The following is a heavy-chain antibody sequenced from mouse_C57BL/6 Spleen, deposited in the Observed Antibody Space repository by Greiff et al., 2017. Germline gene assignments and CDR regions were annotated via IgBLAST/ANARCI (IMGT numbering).Heavy chain of an antibody. D-gene: IGHD2-5*01. CDR3: ARPHYSKGYFDY. CDR2: IYPGDGDT. J-gene: IGHJ2*01. CDR1: GYAFSSYW. Sequence: QVQLKESGAELVKPGASVKISCKASGYAFSSYWMNWVKQRPGKGLEWIGQIYPGDGDTNYNGKFKGKATLTADKSSSTAYMQLSSLTSEDSAVYFCARPHYSKGYFDYWGQGTTLTVSS. V-gene: IGHV1-80*01.